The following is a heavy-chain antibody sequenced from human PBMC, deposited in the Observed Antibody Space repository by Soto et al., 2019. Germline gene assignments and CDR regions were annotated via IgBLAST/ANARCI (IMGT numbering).Heavy chain of an antibody. CDR2: INAGNGNT. Sequence: ASVKVSCKASGYTFTSYSMHWVLQAPGQRLEWMGWINAGNGNTKYSQKFQGRVTITRDTSASTAYMELSSLRSEDTAVYYCAREHNWNFAFDYWGQGTLVTVSS. CDR3: AREHNWNFAFDY. CDR1: GYTFTSYS. V-gene: IGHV1-3*01. D-gene: IGHD1-7*01. J-gene: IGHJ4*02.